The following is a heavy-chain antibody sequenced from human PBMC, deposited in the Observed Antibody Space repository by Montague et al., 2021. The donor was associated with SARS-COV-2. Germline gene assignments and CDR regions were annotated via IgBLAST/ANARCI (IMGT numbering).Heavy chain of an antibody. J-gene: IGHJ6*02. V-gene: IGHV3-53*01. D-gene: IGHD2-2*01. Sequence: SLRLSCAASGLTVSTNYLTWVRQAPGRGLEWVSVIYSGGSTYYAXXVKGRFTVSRDNSKNTVYLQMNSLRVEDTAIYYCARDDRRTSKWSYGLDVWGPGTPVTVSS. CDR2: IYSGGST. CDR3: ARDDRRTSKWSYGLDV. CDR1: GLTVSTNY.